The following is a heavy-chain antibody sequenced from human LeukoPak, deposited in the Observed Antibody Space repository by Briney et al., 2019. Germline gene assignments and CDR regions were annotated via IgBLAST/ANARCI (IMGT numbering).Heavy chain of an antibody. Sequence: GGSLRLSCAASGYTFSNSFWMHWVRQAPGMGLVWFSRIKRDGSSSTYADSVKGRFTISRDNAKNSLYLQMNTLRAEDTAVYYCVRDLDLGGYSSFEYWGQGTLVTVSS. J-gene: IGHJ4*02. CDR2: IKRDGSSS. D-gene: IGHD4-23*01. V-gene: IGHV3-74*01. CDR1: GYTFSNSFW. CDR3: VRDLDLGGYSSFEY.